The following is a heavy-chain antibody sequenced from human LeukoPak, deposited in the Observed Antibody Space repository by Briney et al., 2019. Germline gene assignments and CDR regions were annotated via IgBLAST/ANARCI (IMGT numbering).Heavy chain of an antibody. CDR1: GGSMSSYY. CDR2: IYYSGST. D-gene: IGHD5-24*01. Sequence: PSETLSLTCTVSGGSMSSYYWSWIRQPPRKELEWFGGIYYSGSTKYNPSLKSRVTISVDTSKNPFSLKLSSVTAADAAVYYCARGARAGYNLEPFDYWGQGTLVTVSS. J-gene: IGHJ4*02. CDR3: ARGARAGYNLEPFDY. V-gene: IGHV4-59*08.